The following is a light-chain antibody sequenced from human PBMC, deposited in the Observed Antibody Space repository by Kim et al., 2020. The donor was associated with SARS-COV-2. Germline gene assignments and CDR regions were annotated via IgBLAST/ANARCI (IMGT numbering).Light chain of an antibody. CDR1: PSDVGGYRL. Sequence: QSALTQPASVAGSPGQSVTISCTGTPSDVGGYRLVSWYQHHPGKAPKLLIYDVTKRPSGISNRFSGSKSGNTASLTISGLQADDEADYYCSSYTRINTYVFGIGTKVTVL. CDR2: DVT. J-gene: IGLJ1*01. V-gene: IGLV2-14*03. CDR3: SSYTRINTYV.